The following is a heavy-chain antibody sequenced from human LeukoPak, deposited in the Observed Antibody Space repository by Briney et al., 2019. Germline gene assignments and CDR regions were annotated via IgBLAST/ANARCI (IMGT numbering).Heavy chain of an antibody. CDR2: ISGSGGST. V-gene: IGHV3-23*01. D-gene: IGHD1-26*01. Sequence: AGGSLRLSCAASGFTFSSYWMHWVRQAPGKGLVWVSAISGSGGSTYYADSVKGRFIISRDNSKNTLYLQMNSLRAEDTAVYYCARYSGTFSNSYFDCWGQGTLVTVSS. CDR1: GFTFSSYW. CDR3: ARYSGTFSNSYFDC. J-gene: IGHJ4*02.